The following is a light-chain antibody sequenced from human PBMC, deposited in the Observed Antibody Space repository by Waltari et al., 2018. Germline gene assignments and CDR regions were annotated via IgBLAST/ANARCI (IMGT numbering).Light chain of an antibody. J-gene: IGKJ1*01. CDR2: DAS. Sequence: EIVLTQSPGTLSLSPGERATLSCRASQSVSRTLAWYQQKPGQAHRLLSYDASIRATGIPDRFSGSGSGTDFSLTISRLEPGDFAVYYCQKYGTLPATFGQGTTVEIK. V-gene: IGKV3-20*01. CDR3: QKYGTLPAT. CDR1: QSVSRT.